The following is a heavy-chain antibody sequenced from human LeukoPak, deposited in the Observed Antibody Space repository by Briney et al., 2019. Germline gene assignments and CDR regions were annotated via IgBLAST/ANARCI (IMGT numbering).Heavy chain of an antibody. CDR3: ARAPTYYYYYMDV. CDR2: ISSSSSTI. V-gene: IGHV3-48*04. Sequence: GGSLRLSCAASGFTFSSYSMNWVRQAPGKGLEWVSYISSSSSTIYYADSVKGRFTISRDNAKNSLYLQMNSLRAEDTAVYYCARAPTYYYYYMDVSGKGTTVTVSS. CDR1: GFTFSSYS. J-gene: IGHJ6*03.